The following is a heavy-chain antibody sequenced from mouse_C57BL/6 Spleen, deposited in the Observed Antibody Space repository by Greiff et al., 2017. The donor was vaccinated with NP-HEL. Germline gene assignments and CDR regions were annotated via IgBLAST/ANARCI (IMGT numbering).Heavy chain of an antibody. D-gene: IGHD1-1*01. CDR3: ARATTVSYYFDY. CDR1: GYTFTSYW. V-gene: IGHV1-64*01. Sequence: VQLQQPGAELVKPGASVKLSCKASGYTFTSYWMHWVKQRPGQGLEWIGMIHPNSGSTNYNEKFKSKATLTVDKSSITAYMHLSSLTSEDSAVYYCARATTVSYYFDYWGQGTTLTVSS. CDR2: IHPNSGST. J-gene: IGHJ2*01.